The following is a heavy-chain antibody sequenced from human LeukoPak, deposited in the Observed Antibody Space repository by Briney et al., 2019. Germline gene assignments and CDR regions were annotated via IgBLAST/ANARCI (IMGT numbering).Heavy chain of an antibody. CDR1: GGSVSSNSYY. CDR3: ARHAGGWAKFFDY. D-gene: IGHD6-19*01. J-gene: IGHJ4*02. CDR2: MSYSGST. V-gene: IGHV4-39*01. Sequence: SETLSLTCTVSGGSVSSNSYYWGWIRQPPGKGLEWIGSMSYSGSTYSNPSLKGRVTISVDTSKNQFSLKLSSVTAADTAVYYCARHAGGWAKFFDYWGQGTLVTVSS.